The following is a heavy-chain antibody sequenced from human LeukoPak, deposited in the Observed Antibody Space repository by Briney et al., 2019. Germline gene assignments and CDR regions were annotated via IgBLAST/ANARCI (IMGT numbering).Heavy chain of an antibody. CDR2: IYTSGST. D-gene: IGHD3-22*01. CDR3: LASIKFDYYDSSGYYHDY. CDR1: GGSFSGYY. Sequence: PSETLSLTCAVYGGSFSGYYWSWIWQPAGKGLEWIGRIYTSGSTNYNPSLKSRVTISVDTSKNQFSLKLSSVTAADTAVYYCLASIKFDYYDSSGYYHDYWGQGTLVTVSS. V-gene: IGHV4-59*10. J-gene: IGHJ4*02.